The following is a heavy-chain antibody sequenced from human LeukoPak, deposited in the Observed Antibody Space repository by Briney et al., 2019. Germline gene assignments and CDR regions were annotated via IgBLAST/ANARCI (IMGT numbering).Heavy chain of an antibody. J-gene: IGHJ4*02. CDR3: AKLVASGTQY. V-gene: IGHV3-74*01. CDR2: INSDGSST. D-gene: IGHD6-13*01. CDR1: GFTFSSYW. Sequence: TGGSLRLSCVASGFTFSSYWMHWVRQAPGKGLVWVSHINSDGSSTSYGDSVKGRFTISRDNAKNTLYLQMNGLRVEDTAVYYCAKLVASGTQYWGQGTLVTVSS.